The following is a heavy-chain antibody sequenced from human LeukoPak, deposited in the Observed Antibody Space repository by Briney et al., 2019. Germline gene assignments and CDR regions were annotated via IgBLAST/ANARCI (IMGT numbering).Heavy chain of an antibody. D-gene: IGHD6-19*01. CDR2: INSSSSTI. CDR1: GFTFSSYS. J-gene: IGHJ4*02. CDR3: ARAPHLIAVAGKGDY. Sequence: GGSLRLSCAASGFTFSSYSMNWVRQAPGKGLEWVSYINSSSSTIYYADSVKGRFTISRDNDKNSLYLQTNSLTAEATAVYSCARAPHLIAVAGKGDYWGQGTLVTVSS. V-gene: IGHV3-48*01.